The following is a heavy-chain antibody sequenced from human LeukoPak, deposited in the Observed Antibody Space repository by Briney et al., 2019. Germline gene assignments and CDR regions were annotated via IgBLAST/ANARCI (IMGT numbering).Heavy chain of an antibody. Sequence: GGSLRLSCAASGFAFSSYAMHWVRQAPGKGLEWVTFIRYDGSNKYYADSVKGRFTISRDNSKNTLYLQMNSLRAEDTAVYYCAKGSKEVLFTRDHYMDVWGKGTTVTISS. V-gene: IGHV3-30*02. CDR3: AKGSKEVLFTRDHYMDV. CDR1: GFAFSSYA. J-gene: IGHJ6*03. CDR2: IRYDGSNK. D-gene: IGHD3-3*01.